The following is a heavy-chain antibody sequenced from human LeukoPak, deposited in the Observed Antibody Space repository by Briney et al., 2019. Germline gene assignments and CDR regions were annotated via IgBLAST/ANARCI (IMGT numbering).Heavy chain of an antibody. Sequence: GASVKVSCKASGYTFTSYGISWVRQAPGQGLEWMGWISAYNGNTNYAQKLQGRVTMTRNTSISTAYMELSSLRSEDTAVYYCARLRYFGGYALGYWGQGTLVTVSS. CDR2: ISAYNGNT. CDR3: ARLRYFGGYALGY. V-gene: IGHV1-18*01. D-gene: IGHD3-9*01. J-gene: IGHJ4*02. CDR1: GYTFTSYG.